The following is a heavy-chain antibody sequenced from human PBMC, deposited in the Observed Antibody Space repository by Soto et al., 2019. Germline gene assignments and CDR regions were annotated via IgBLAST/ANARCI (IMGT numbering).Heavy chain of an antibody. V-gene: IGHV1-18*01. CDR1: GYTFTSYG. Sequence: ASVKVSCKASGYTFTSYGISCARQAPGQGLEWMGWISPYNGKTNYAQKVQGRVTMTTDTSTSTAYMELKSLRSDDTAVYYCARRPSADWFDPWGQGTLVTVSS. D-gene: IGHD2-2*01. CDR3: ARRPSADWFDP. J-gene: IGHJ5*02. CDR2: ISPYNGKT.